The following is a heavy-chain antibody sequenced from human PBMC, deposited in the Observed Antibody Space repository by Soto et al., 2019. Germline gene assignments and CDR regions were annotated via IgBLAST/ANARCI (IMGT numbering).Heavy chain of an antibody. Sequence: EVQLMESGGGLVQPGGSLRLSCAASGFTVSSNYMSWVRQAPGKGLEWVSVIYSGGSTYYADSVKGRFTISRDNSKNTLYLQMNSLRAEDTAVYYCARGGRYCTNGICYYYYYYYMDVWGKRTTVTVSS. V-gene: IGHV3-66*01. J-gene: IGHJ6*03. CDR1: GFTVSSNY. CDR2: IYSGGST. D-gene: IGHD2-8*01. CDR3: ARGGRYCTNGICYYYYYYYMDV.